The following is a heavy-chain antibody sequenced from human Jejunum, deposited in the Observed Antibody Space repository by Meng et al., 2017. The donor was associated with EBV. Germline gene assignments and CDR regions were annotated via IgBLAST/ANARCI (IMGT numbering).Heavy chain of an antibody. V-gene: IGHV4-59*02. CDR3: ARGRGYDYGDS. D-gene: IGHD5-12*01. Sequence: QDGGPGLGKPSEPLFLTCRVSGDSVTGYTYWTRIRQPPGKGLEWIGNLYYAGKAIYKPSLQSRVTISVDTSKNQISLKVTSVTAADTAIYYCARGRGYDYGDSWGQGTLVTVSS. CDR2: LYYAGKA. J-gene: IGHJ5*02. CDR1: GDSVTGYTY.